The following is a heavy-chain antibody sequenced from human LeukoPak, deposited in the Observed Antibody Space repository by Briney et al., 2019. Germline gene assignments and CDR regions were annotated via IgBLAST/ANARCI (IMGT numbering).Heavy chain of an antibody. Sequence: SETLSLTCTVSGGSISSHYWSWIRQPPGKGLEWIGYIYYSGSTNYNPSLKSRVTISVDTSKNQFSLKLSSVTAADTAVYYCARGAAMVSYYYYYGMDVWGQGTTVTVSS. V-gene: IGHV4-59*11. CDR1: GGSISSHY. CDR2: IYYSGST. J-gene: IGHJ6*02. D-gene: IGHD5-18*01. CDR3: ARGAAMVSYYYYYGMDV.